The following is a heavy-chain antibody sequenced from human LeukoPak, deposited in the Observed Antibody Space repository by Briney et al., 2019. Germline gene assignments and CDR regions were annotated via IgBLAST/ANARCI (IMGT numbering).Heavy chain of an antibody. CDR2: ISSSGSTI. V-gene: IGHV3-48*03. Sequence: GGSLRLSCEASGFTFSSYEMNWVRQAPGKGLEWVSYISSSGSTIYYADSVKGRFTISRDNAKNSLYLQMNSLRAEDTAVYYCARAGRTYSLDAFDMWGQGTMVTVSS. CDR3: ARAGRTYSLDAFDM. J-gene: IGHJ3*02. D-gene: IGHD3-10*01. CDR1: GFTFSSYE.